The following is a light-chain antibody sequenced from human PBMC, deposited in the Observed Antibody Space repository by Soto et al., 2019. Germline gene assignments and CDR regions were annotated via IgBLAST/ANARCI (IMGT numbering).Light chain of an antibody. CDR3: QQYGNSFVG. J-gene: IGKJ1*01. CDR1: HNIGSR. Sequence: EIVMTESPGTLSLSLWERATLSCRTSHNIGSRLAWYQHKPGQAPRLLIYGASSRATGIPDRFSGSGSGTDFTLIISRLEPEDFAVHYCQQYGNSFVGFGQGTKVDIK. CDR2: GAS. V-gene: IGKV3-20*01.